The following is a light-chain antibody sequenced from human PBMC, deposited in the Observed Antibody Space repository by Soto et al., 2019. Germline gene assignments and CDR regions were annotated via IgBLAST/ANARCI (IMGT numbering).Light chain of an antibody. V-gene: IGKV3-20*01. Sequence: EIVLTQSPGTLSLSPGERATLSCRASQSVSSSYLAWYQQKPGQAPRLLIYGASSRAPGITDRFSGSGSGTEFTFTISRLEPEDFAVYYCQQYGSSPFTFGPGTKVDIK. CDR2: GAS. CDR1: QSVSSSY. CDR3: QQYGSSPFT. J-gene: IGKJ3*01.